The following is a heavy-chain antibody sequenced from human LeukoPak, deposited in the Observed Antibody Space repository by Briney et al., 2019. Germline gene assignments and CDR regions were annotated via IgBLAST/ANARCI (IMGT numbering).Heavy chain of an antibody. CDR3: AREATVAPNYYYYGMDV. V-gene: IGHV4-59*01. CDR2: IYYSGST. D-gene: IGHD4-23*01. J-gene: IGHJ6*02. Sequence: SETLSLTCTVSGGSISSYYWSWIRQPPGKGLEWIGYIYYSGSTNYNPSLKSRVTISVDTSKNQFSLKLSFVTAADTAVYYCAREATVAPNYYYYGMDVWGQGTTVTVSS. CDR1: GGSISSYY.